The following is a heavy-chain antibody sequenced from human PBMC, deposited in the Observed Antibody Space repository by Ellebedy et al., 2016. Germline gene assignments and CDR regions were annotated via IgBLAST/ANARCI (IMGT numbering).Heavy chain of an antibody. J-gene: IGHJ5*02. V-gene: IGHV4-38-2*02. CDR3: ARTSRMDCSSSSCYRSWFDP. Sequence: SETLSLXXTVSGYSISSDYYWGWIRQPPGKGLEWIGTIYHSGSSYHNPSLRSRVTISVDTSNNQFSLKLSSVTAADTAVYYCARTSRMDCSSSSCYRSWFDPWGQGTLVTVSS. CDR2: IYHSGSS. CDR1: GYSISSDYY. D-gene: IGHD2-2*01.